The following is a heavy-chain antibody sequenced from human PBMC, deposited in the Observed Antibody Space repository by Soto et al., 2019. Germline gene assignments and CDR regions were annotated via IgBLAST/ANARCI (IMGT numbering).Heavy chain of an antibody. CDR3: TTFGSAVVPDAAGPYDP. CDR1: GFTFSDAA. V-gene: IGHV3-73*01. Sequence: GGSLRLSCAASGFTFSDAAMQWVRHASGKGLEWVGRIRNKADKYATAYAASVRGGFTISRDDSTNTAYLQMNSLKADDTAVYYGTTFGSAVVPDAAGPYDPWGQGTLVTVSS. CDR2: IRNKADKYAT. J-gene: IGHJ5*02. D-gene: IGHD2-2*01.